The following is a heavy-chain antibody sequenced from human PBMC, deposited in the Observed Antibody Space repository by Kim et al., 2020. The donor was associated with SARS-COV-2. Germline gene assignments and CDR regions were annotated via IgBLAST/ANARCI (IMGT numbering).Heavy chain of an antibody. D-gene: IGHD6-19*01. V-gene: IGHV3-33*01. CDR1: GFTLSNYG. J-gene: IGHJ3*02. Sequence: GGSLRLSCAASGFTLSNYGVHWVRQAPGKGLEWVAGIWYNGDKKYYGDFVKGRFTISRDNPKNTVSLQMTSLRAEDMAVYYCARERFGYSCGGYEREKDVFDMWGQGTGVTVSS. CDR3: ARERFGYSCGGYEREKDVFDM. CDR2: IWYNGDKK.